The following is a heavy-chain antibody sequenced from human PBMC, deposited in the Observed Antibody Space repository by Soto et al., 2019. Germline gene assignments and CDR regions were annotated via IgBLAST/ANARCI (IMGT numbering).Heavy chain of an antibody. D-gene: IGHD6-13*01. Sequence: PGGSLRLSGAASGFTFSTFGMNWVRQAPGKGLEWVSVISDSGGTTFHADSVKGRFTISRDNSKNTLYLQMNSLRPEDTAVYYCARAGYSSSWYPSAFDIWGQGTMVTVSS. CDR2: ISDSGGTT. CDR1: GFTFSTFG. J-gene: IGHJ3*02. CDR3: ARAGYSSSWYPSAFDI. V-gene: IGHV3-23*01.